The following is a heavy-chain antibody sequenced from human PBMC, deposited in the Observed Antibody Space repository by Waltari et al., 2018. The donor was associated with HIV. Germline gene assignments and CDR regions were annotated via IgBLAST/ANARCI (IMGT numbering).Heavy chain of an antibody. Sequence: EVQLVESGGGLVQPGGSLRLSCQASGYTFNTFATGWVRQAPGKGLEWVSVISGSGGTTYYADSVKGRFTVSRDNFKNTVYLQMNSLRAGDTAIYYCAKAVMETAVSSPVDCWGQGALVTVSS. J-gene: IGHJ4*02. V-gene: IGHV3-23*04. CDR3: AKAVMETAVSSPVDC. CDR1: GYTFNTFA. D-gene: IGHD5-18*01. CDR2: ISGSGGTT.